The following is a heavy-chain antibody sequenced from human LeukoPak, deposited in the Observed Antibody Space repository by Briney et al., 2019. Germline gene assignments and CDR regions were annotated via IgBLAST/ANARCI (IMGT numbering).Heavy chain of an antibody. Sequence: PSETLSLTCTVSGGSISNNYWSWIQQPPGKGLEWIGHFHDSESTNYNPSLKSRVTISVDTSKNQFSLKLSSVTAADTAVYYCARGDPSGRPGIAFDYWGQGTLVTVSS. CDR1: GGSISNNY. D-gene: IGHD1-26*01. CDR2: FHDSEST. CDR3: ARGDPSGRPGIAFDY. V-gene: IGHV4-59*01. J-gene: IGHJ4*02.